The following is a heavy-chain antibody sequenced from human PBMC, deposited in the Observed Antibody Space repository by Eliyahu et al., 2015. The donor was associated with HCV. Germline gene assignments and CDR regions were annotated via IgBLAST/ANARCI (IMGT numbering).Heavy chain of an antibody. CDR1: GFTFXDYW. V-gene: IGHV3-7*01. CDR3: ARDPAFGALDY. D-gene: IGHD3-10*01. J-gene: IGHJ4*02. CDR2: INKDGTGK. Sequence: VXLVESGGXLVQPGGSLRLXCAVAGFTFXDYWMSWVRQAPGKGLEWGADINKDGTGKYYVDSVKGRFTASRDNAKNSLYLQMNSLRIDDTAVYFCARDPAFGALDYWGQGALVIVSS.